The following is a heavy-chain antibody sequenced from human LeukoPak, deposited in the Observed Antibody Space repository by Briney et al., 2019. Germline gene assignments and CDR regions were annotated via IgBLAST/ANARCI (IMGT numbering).Heavy chain of an antibody. CDR3: AKGGGYEAQYYYYYLDV. J-gene: IGHJ6*03. CDR2: IRYDGSNK. V-gene: IGHV3-30*02. D-gene: IGHD5-12*01. Sequence: PGGSLRLSCLASGFTFSDHYMDWVRQAPGKGLEWVAFIRYDGSNKYYADSVKGRFTISRDNSKNTLYLQMKSLRAEDTAVYYCAKGGGYEAQYYYYYLDVWGKGTTVTISS. CDR1: GFTFSDHY.